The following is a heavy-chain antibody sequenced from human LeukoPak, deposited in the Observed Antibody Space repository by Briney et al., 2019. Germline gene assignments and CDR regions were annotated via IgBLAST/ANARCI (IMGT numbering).Heavy chain of an antibody. V-gene: IGHV5-51*01. J-gene: IGHJ6*02. D-gene: IGHD2-2*01. CDR3: ASSPVVPAAPDV. Sequence: GESLKISCMGSGYSFINYWIGWVRQMPEKGLKWMGIIYPGDSDTRYSPSFQGQVTISADKSISTAYLQWSSLKASDTAMYYCASSPVVPAAPDVWGQGTTVTVSS. CDR2: IYPGDSDT. CDR1: GYSFINYW.